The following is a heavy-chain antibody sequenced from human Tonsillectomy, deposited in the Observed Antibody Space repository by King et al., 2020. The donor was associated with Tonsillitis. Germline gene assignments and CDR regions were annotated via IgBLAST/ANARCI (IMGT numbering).Heavy chain of an antibody. V-gene: IGHV4-31*03. CDR3: AREGGTDGDYETAVDY. D-gene: IGHD4-17*01. CDR1: GGSISSGGYY. Sequence: VQLQESGPGLVKPSQTLSLTCTVSGGSISSGGYYWSWIRQHPGKGLEWIGYIYYSGSTYYNPSLKSRVTISVDTSKNQFSLKLSSVTAADTAVYYCAREGGTDGDYETAVDYWGQGTLVTVSS. J-gene: IGHJ4*02. CDR2: IYYSGST.